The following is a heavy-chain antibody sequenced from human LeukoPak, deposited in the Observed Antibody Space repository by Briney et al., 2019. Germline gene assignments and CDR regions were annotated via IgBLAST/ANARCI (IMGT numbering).Heavy chain of an antibody. J-gene: IGHJ6*03. CDR1: GYTFTGYY. D-gene: IGHD3/OR15-3a*01. CDR3: ARVPLGDWLFRVSYYYMDV. V-gene: IGHV1-18*04. Sequence: GASVKVSCKASGYTFTGYYMHWVRQAPGQGLEWMGWSSAYNGNTNYAQKLQGRVTMTTDTYTSTAYMELRSLRSDDTAVYYCARVPLGDWLFRVSYYYMDVWGKGTTVTISS. CDR2: SSAYNGNT.